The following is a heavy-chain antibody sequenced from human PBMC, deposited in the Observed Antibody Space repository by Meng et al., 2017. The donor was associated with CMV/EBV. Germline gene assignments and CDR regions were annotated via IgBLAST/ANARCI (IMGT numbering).Heavy chain of an antibody. D-gene: IGHD4-17*01. CDR3: AREVDDYGDGWYFDL. CDR2: IIPIFGTA. CDR1: GATFSSYA. V-gene: IGHV1-69*12. J-gene: IGHJ2*01. Sequence: QDQLRPSGAEVRKPGPSVKVSCKASGATFSSYAISWVRQAPGQGLEWMGGIIPIFGTANYAQKFQGRVTITADESTSTAYMELSSLRSEYTAVYYCAREVDDYGDGWYFDLWGRGTLVTVSS.